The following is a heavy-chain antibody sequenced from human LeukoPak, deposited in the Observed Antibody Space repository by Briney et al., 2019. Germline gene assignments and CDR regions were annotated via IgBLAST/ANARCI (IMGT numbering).Heavy chain of an antibody. CDR1: GGTFSSYA. CDR2: IIPILGIA. J-gene: IGHJ5*02. Sequence: GSSVTVSYKASGGTFSSYAISWVRQAPGQGLEWMGRIIPILGIANYAQKFQGRVTITADKSTSTAYMELSSLRSEDTAVYYCARDSPDYGGNNWFDPWGQGTLVTVSS. D-gene: IGHD4-23*01. CDR3: ARDSPDYGGNNWFDP. V-gene: IGHV1-69*04.